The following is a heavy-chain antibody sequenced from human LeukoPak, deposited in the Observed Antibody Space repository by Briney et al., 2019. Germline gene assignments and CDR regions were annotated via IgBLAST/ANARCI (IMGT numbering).Heavy chain of an antibody. J-gene: IGHJ5*02. CDR1: GYFFTDYY. Sequence: ASVKVSCKASGYFFTDYYMHWVRQAPGQGLEWMGWINPNSGGADYAQKFQGRVTMTRDTSISTAYMELSSLRSEDTAVYYCARGTSSSSDWFDPWGQGTLVTVSS. CDR2: INPNSGGA. D-gene: IGHD6-6*01. CDR3: ARGTSSSSDWFDP. V-gene: IGHV1-2*02.